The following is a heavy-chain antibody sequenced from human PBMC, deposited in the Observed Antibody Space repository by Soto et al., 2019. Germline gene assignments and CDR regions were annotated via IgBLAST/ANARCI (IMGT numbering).Heavy chain of an antibody. CDR3: AIRSMAVVPEY. D-gene: IGHD3-22*01. V-gene: IGHV4-59*01. Sequence: QVQLQESGPGLVKPSETLSLPCAVSGDSISTYYCMWIRQPPGKGLESIGYLYYGRSANYNPSLKSRVTLSVDTSTNQCSLTLSSMTAADTAVYYCAIRSMAVVPEYWGQGTLVTVSS. J-gene: IGHJ4*02. CDR1: GDSISTYY. CDR2: LYYGRSA.